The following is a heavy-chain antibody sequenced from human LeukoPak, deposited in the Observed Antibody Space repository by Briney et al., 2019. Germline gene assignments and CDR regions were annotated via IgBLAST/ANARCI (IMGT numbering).Heavy chain of an antibody. J-gene: IGHJ4*02. D-gene: IGHD5-18*01. CDR3: ARGHASYSYGFRY. V-gene: IGHV4-34*01. CDR1: GESFSGYY. CDR2: INHSGST. Sequence: PSETLSLTCAVYGESFSGYYWSWIRQPPGKGLEWIGEINHSGSTNYNPPLKSRVTISVDTSKNQFSLKLSSVTAADTAVYYCARGHASYSYGFRYWGQGTLVTVSS.